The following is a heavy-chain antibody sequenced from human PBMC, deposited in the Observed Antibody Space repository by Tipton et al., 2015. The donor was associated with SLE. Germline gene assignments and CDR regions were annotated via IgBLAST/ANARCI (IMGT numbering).Heavy chain of an antibody. CDR2: IYYTGST. J-gene: IGHJ4*02. CDR1: GGSISSSY. V-gene: IGHV4-59*01. Sequence: TLSLTCNVSGGSISSSYWSWIRQSPGKGLEWIGSIYYTGSTNYNPSLKSRVTISVETSKKQFSLKLNSVTAADTAVYYCARSMLTTKRVFDYWGQGTLVTVSS. D-gene: IGHD3-16*01. CDR3: ARSMLTTKRVFDY.